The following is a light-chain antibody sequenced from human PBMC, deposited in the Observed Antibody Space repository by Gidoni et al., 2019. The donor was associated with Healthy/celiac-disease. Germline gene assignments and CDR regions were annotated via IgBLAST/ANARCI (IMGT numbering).Light chain of an antibody. CDR3: QQSYITPLT. CDR1: QSISSY. J-gene: IGKJ4*01. CDR2: AAS. Sequence: DIQMTQSPSSLSASVGDRVTITCRASQSISSYLNWYQQKPGKAPKLLIYAASSLQSGVPSRFSGSGSGTDFTLTISSLQPEDFATYYCQQSYITPLTFGGXTKVEIK. V-gene: IGKV1-39*01.